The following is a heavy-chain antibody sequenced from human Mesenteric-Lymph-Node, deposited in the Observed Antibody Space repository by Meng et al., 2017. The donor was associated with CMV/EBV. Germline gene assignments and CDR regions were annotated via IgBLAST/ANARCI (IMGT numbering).Heavy chain of an antibody. CDR1: GGSISTYY. CDR3: ARVETGAYDAFDI. V-gene: IGHV4-59*01. D-gene: IGHD1-14*01. J-gene: IGHJ3*02. CDR2: IHYSGST. Sequence: SETLSLTCTVSGGSISTYYWSWIRQPPGKGLEWIAYIHYSGSTSYNPSLNSRVSISVDTSKNQFSLKLSSVTAADTAVYYCARVETGAYDAFDIWGQGTMVGVSS.